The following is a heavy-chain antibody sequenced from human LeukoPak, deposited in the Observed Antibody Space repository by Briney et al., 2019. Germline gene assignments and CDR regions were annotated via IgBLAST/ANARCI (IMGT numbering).Heavy chain of an antibody. CDR1: GGSISSSY. Sequence: SETLSLTCTVSGGSISSSYWSWIRQPPGKGLEWIGYIYYSGSTNYNPSLKSRVTISVDTSKNQFSLKLSSVTAADTAVYYCARGRTITIFGVVIRGGYYYMDVWGKGTTVTVSS. D-gene: IGHD3-3*01. V-gene: IGHV4-59*12. CDR2: IYYSGST. CDR3: ARGRTITIFGVVIRGGYYYMDV. J-gene: IGHJ6*03.